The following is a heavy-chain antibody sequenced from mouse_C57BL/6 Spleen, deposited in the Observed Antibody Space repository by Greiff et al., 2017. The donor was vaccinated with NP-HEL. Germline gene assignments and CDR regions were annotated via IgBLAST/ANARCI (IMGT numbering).Heavy chain of an antibody. J-gene: IGHJ4*01. Sequence: EVQGVESGEGLVKPGGSLKLSCAASGFTFSSYAMSWVRQTPEKRLEWVAYISSGGDYIYYADTVKGRFTISRDNARNTLYLQMSSLKSEDTAMYYCTRDGDGTPYAMDYWGQGTSVTVSS. CDR2: ISSGGDYI. V-gene: IGHV5-9-1*02. D-gene: IGHD2-1*01. CDR3: TRDGDGTPYAMDY. CDR1: GFTFSSYA.